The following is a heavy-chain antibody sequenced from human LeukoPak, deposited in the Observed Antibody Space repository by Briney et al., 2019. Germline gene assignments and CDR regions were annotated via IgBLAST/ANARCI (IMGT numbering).Heavy chain of an antibody. D-gene: IGHD2-2*01. Sequence: GESLKISCKGSGYSFTNYWIGWVRQLPGKGLEWMGIIYPGDSNTRYSPSFQGQVTISADKAFTTAYLQWSSLKASDTAMYYCARGPYCSSTSCYSPYYSYYMDVWGKGTTVTVS. CDR3: ARGPYCSSTSCYSPYYSYYMDV. CDR2: IYPGDSNT. V-gene: IGHV5-51*01. J-gene: IGHJ6*03. CDR1: GYSFTNYW.